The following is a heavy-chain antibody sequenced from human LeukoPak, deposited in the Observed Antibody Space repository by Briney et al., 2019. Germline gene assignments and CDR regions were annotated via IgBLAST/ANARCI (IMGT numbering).Heavy chain of an antibody. Sequence: GGSLRLSCAASGFTFRSYGMNWVRQAPGKGLEWVSVISATGGRTYYADSVKGRLTISRDNSKNTLFLQMHSLRAEDTALYYCAKSRDSEIYRDMDVWGQGTTVTVSS. CDR3: AKSRDSEIYRDMDV. D-gene: IGHD2-21*01. CDR1: GFTFRSYG. CDR2: ISATGGRT. V-gene: IGHV3-23*01. J-gene: IGHJ6*02.